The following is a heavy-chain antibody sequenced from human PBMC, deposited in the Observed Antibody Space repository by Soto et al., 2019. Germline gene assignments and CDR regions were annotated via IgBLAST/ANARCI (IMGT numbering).Heavy chain of an antibody. Sequence: QVQLQESGPGLVKPSETLSLTCIVSGGSISGYYWSWIRQPPGKGLEWIGYIYYSGSTNYNPSLTSRVTMSVDTSQTRFSLKLSSVTAADTAVYYCARRYGGGFAYWGPGTLVTVSS. CDR1: GGSISGYY. J-gene: IGHJ4*02. CDR3: ARRYGGGFAY. D-gene: IGHD3-10*01. V-gene: IGHV4-59*08. CDR2: IYYSGST.